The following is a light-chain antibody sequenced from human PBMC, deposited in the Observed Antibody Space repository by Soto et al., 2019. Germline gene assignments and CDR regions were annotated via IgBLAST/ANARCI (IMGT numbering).Light chain of an antibody. Sequence: IVLTQSPGTLALSPGERVTLSCRASQSVSSSYLAWYQQKLGQAPRLLIYGASNRATGIPDRFSGSGSGTDFTLTISRLEPEDFAVYYCQQYGSSGTFGQGTKVDIK. J-gene: IGKJ1*01. V-gene: IGKV3-20*01. CDR2: GAS. CDR3: QQYGSSGT. CDR1: QSVSSSY.